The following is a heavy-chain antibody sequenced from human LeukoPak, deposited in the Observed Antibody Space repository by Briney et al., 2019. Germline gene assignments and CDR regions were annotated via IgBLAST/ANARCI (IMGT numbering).Heavy chain of an antibody. D-gene: IGHD2-8*01. CDR3: ARDSVLRDGYNYGMDV. CDR1: GGTFSSYA. Sequence: SVKVSCKASGGTFSSYAISWVRQAPGQGLEWMGRIIPIFGIANYAQKFQGRVTITADKSTSTAYMELSSLRSEDTAVYYCARDSVLRDGYNYGMDVWGQGTTVTVSS. CDR2: IIPIFGIA. V-gene: IGHV1-69*04. J-gene: IGHJ6*02.